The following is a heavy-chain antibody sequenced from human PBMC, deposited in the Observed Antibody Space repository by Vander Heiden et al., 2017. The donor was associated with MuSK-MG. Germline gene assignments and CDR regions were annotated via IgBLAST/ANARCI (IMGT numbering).Heavy chain of an antibody. V-gene: IGHV4-34*01. D-gene: IGHD3-3*01. J-gene: IGHJ6*02. CDR2: INHSGST. Sequence: QVQLQQWGAGLLKPSETLSLTCAVYGGSFSGYYWSWIRQPPGKGLEWIGEINHSGSTNYNPSLKRRVTISVDTSKNQFSLKLSSVTAADTAVYYCARGARITICGVVIRYGMDVWGQGTTVTVSS. CDR1: GGSFSGYY. CDR3: ARGARITICGVVIRYGMDV.